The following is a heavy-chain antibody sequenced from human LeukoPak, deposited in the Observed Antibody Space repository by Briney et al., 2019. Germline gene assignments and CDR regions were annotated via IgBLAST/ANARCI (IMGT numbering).Heavy chain of an antibody. J-gene: IGHJ4*02. CDR1: GGSFSGYY. CDR2: INHSGST. D-gene: IGHD4-23*01. CDR3: ARGYYGGKRGLNY. V-gene: IGHV4-34*01. Sequence: SETLSLTCAVYGGSFSGYYWSWIPQPPGKGLEWIGEINHSGSTNYNPSLKSRVTISVDTSKNQFSLKLSSVTAADTAVYYCARGYYGGKRGLNYWGQGTLVTVSP.